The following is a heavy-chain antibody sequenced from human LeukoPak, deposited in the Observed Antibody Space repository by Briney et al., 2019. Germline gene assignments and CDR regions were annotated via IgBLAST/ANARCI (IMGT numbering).Heavy chain of an antibody. J-gene: IGHJ4*02. V-gene: IGHV4-59*01. CDR3: AAGSSGYSLDY. Sequence: PSETLSLTCTVSGGSISSYCWSWIRQPPGKGLEWIGYIYYSGSTNYNPSLKSRVTISVDTSKNQFSLKLSSVTAADTAVYYCAAGSSGYSLDYWGQGTLVTVSS. CDR1: GGSISSYC. D-gene: IGHD3-22*01. CDR2: IYYSGST.